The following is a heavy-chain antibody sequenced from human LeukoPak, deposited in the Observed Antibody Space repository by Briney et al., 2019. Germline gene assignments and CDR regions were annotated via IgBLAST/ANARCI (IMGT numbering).Heavy chain of an antibody. J-gene: IGHJ4*02. CDR2: VSSGFHA. V-gene: IGHV3-13*01. D-gene: IGHD5-18*01. CDR3: VREARGYHYTYFDY. CDR1: GFTLGSPD. Sequence: GGSLRLSCTASGFTLGSPDMHWVRQIPGQGLEWVAAVSSGFHAFFADSVQGRFTVSREDARNSLYLQMNSLRAGDTAVYYCVREARGYHYTYFDYWGQGTLVTVSS.